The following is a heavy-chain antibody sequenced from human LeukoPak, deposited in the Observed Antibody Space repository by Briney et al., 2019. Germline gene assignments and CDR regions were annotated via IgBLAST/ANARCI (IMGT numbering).Heavy chain of an antibody. CDR3: AKDPRSSGWYGYYFDS. CDR1: GFTFSSYG. D-gene: IGHD6-19*01. Sequence: GGSLRLSCAASGFTFSSYGMSWVRQAPGKGLEWVTAISGSGASTDYADSVKGRFTISRDNSKNTLYLQMNSLRAEDTAVYYCAKDPRSSGWYGYYFDSWGQGTLVTVSS. J-gene: IGHJ4*02. CDR2: ISGSGAST. V-gene: IGHV3-23*01.